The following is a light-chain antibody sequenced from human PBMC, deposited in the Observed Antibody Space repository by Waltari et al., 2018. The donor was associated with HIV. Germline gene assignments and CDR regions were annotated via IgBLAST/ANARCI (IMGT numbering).Light chain of an antibody. V-gene: IGLV3-25*03. CDR2: KAT. CDR1: ALTKRH. Sequence: DLTQPPSVSVPPGQTATITCTGDALTKRHAYWSQKKSGQAPVLLINKATERLSGIPERFSGSSSGTSLTLTINEVRAEDEAEYYCQSSDSSGVDFVVFGGGTKLTV. CDR3: QSSDSSGVDFVV. J-gene: IGLJ2*01.